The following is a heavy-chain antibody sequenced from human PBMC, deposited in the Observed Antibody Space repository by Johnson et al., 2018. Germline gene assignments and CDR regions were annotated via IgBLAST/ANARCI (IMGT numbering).Heavy chain of an antibody. CDR2: ISWNSGSI. CDR3: AKCYGDYVYYYYGMDV. CDR1: GFTFDDYA. V-gene: IGHV3-9*01. Sequence: VQSGRSLRLSCAASGFTFDDYAMHWVRQAPGKGLEWVSGISWNSGSIGYADSVKGRFTISRDNAKNSLYLQMNSLRAEDTAVYYCAKCYGDYVYYYYGMDVWGQGTTVTVSS. D-gene: IGHD4-17*01. J-gene: IGHJ6*02.